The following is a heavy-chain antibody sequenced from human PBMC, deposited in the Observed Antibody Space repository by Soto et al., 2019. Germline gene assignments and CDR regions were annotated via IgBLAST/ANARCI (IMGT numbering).Heavy chain of an antibody. CDR1: GGSISSSNW. V-gene: IGHV4-4*02. CDR3: ARGRLLWFGEDEQVLDV. Sequence: QVQLQESGPGLVKPSGTLSLTCAVSGGSISSSNWWSWVRQPPGKGPEWIGEIYHSGSTNYNPSLKSRVTISVDKSKNQFSLTLSSVTAADTAVYYCARGRLLWFGEDEQVLDVWGQGTTVTVSS. D-gene: IGHD3-10*01. J-gene: IGHJ6*02. CDR2: IYHSGST.